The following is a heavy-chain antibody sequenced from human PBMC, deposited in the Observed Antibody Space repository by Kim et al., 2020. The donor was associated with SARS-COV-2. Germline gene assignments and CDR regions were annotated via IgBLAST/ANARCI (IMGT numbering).Heavy chain of an antibody. J-gene: IGHJ4*02. CDR3: ARGGSYFEY. Sequence: ASVKVSCKASGYTFTTYTMHWVRQAPGQRLEWMGWINAGNGNTKYSQKFQGRVTITRDTSATTAYMELSSLTSEDTAVDYCARGGSYFEYWGQGTLVTVS. CDR1: GYTFTTYT. D-gene: IGHD3-10*01. CDR2: INAGNGNT. V-gene: IGHV1-3*01.